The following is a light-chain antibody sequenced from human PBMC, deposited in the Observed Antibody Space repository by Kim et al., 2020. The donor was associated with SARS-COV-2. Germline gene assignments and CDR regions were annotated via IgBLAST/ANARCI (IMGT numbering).Light chain of an antibody. CDR3: QQYYIYPLT. CDR2: AAS. Sequence: SASTGDRVTITCRASQGISSYLAWYQQKPGKAPKLLIYAASTLQSGVPSRFSGSGSGTDFTLTISYLQSEDFATYYCQQYYIYPLTFGGGTKLEI. CDR1: QGISSY. J-gene: IGKJ4*01. V-gene: IGKV1-8*01.